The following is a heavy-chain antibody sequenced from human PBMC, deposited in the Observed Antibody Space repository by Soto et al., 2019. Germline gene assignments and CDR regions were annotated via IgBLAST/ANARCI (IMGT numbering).Heavy chain of an antibody. Sequence: QVQLVQSGGGLVKPGGSLRLSCAASGFTFSDYYMSWIRQAPGKGLEWIAYSSGSGSDTNYADSVKGRFTISRDNAKNSQYLQMNSLRAEDTAVYYCAAPRGGSGYYPWDCWGQGTLVTVSS. CDR3: AAPRGGSGYYPWDC. J-gene: IGHJ4*02. CDR2: SSGSGSDT. D-gene: IGHD5-12*01. CDR1: GFTFSDYY. V-gene: IGHV3-11*05.